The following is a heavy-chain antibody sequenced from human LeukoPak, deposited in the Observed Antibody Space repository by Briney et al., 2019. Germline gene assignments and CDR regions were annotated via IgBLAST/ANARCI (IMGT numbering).Heavy chain of an antibody. V-gene: IGHV1-24*01. D-gene: IGHD3-22*01. Sequence: AAGKLSCNVSGYTLTELTIHMRRQGPGKGIELMGGFDPVDVKTIYAQKFQGRVTMTEDTSADTDYIELSSLRSEDTAVYYCATVNYYYDSSGYHDYWGQGTLVTVSS. CDR2: FDPVDVKT. CDR1: GYTLTELT. CDR3: ATVNYYYDSSGYHDY. J-gene: IGHJ4*02.